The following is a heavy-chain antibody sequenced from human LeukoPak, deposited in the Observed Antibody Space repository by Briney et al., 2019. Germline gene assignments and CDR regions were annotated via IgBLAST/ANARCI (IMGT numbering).Heavy chain of an antibody. CDR1: GYTFTSYG. CDR2: INPNSGGT. CDR3: AREAIVGGD. D-gene: IGHD1-26*01. J-gene: IGHJ4*02. Sequence: ASVKVSCKASGYTFTSYGISWVRQAPGQGLEWMGRINPNSGGTNYAQKFQGRVTMTRDTSISTAYMELSRLRSDDTAVYYCAREAIVGGDWGQGTLVTVSS. V-gene: IGHV1-2*06.